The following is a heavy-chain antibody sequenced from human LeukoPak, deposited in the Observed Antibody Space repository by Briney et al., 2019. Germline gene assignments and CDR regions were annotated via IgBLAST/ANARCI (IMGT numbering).Heavy chain of an antibody. Sequence: GESLKISCRVSGYSFTTYWIGWVRQMPGKDLEWMGIIYPGDSDTRYSPYFQGQVPISAAKSISHAYLQWSSLKASDAAMYYCARRWELYYFDYWGQGTLVTVSS. V-gene: IGHV5-51*01. CDR3: ARRWELYYFDY. D-gene: IGHD1-26*01. CDR1: GYSFTTYW. J-gene: IGHJ4*02. CDR2: IYPGDSDT.